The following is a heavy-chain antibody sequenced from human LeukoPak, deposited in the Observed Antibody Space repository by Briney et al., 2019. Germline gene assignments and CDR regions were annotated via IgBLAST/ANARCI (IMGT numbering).Heavy chain of an antibody. V-gene: IGHV4-59*01. J-gene: IGHJ4*02. D-gene: IGHD6-13*01. Sequence: TSETLSLTCTVYGGSFSGYYWSWIRQPPEKGLEWIGYIYYSGSTNYNPSLKSRVTISVDTSKNQFSLKLSSVTAADTAVYYCARGSSRHFDYWGQGTLVTVSS. CDR1: GGSFSGYY. CDR2: IYYSGST. CDR3: ARGSSRHFDY.